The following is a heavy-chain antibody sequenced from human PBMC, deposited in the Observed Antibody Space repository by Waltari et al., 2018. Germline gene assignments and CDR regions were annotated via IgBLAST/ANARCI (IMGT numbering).Heavy chain of an antibody. CDR2: INSDGSGT. D-gene: IGHD3-22*01. CDR3: AREPSPDSSGYFYYYMDV. V-gene: IGHV3-74*01. CDR1: GFNFSRYG. Sequence: EVQLVESGGGLVQPGGSLRLSCAASGFNFSRYGMHWVRQAPGKGLVLFSRINSDGSGTIYADSVKGRFTISRDNAKNTLYLQLNSLRVEDTAVYYCAREPSPDSSGYFYYYMDVWGKGTTVTVSS. J-gene: IGHJ6*03.